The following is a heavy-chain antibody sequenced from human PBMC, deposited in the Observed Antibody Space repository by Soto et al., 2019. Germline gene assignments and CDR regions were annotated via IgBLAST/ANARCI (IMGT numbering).Heavy chain of an antibody. V-gene: IGHV4-59*02. J-gene: IGHJ6*02. CDR1: GGSVSSYY. CDR2: IYYSGST. CDR3: ARATAMGRYYYYGMDV. Sequence: PSGSLAIGRAVSGGSVSSYYWGGFRQPPGKGLEWIGYIYYSGSTNYNPSLKSRVTISVDTSKNQFSLKLSSVTAADTAVYYCARATAMGRYYYYGMDVWGQGTTVTVSS. D-gene: IGHD5-18*01.